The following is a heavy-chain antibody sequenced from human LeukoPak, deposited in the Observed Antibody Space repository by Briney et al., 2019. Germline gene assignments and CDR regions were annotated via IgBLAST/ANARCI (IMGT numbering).Heavy chain of an antibody. CDR3: ARDGALDYGDYYFDY. V-gene: IGHV1-18*01. CDR1: GYTFTTYG. CDR2: ISAYNSNT. Sequence: ASVKVSCKASGYTFTTYGISWVRQAPGQGVEWMGWISAYNSNTNYAQKLQGRVTMTTDTSTSTAYMELRSLRSDDTAVYYCARDGALDYGDYYFDYWGQGTLVTVSS. J-gene: IGHJ4*02. D-gene: IGHD4-17*01.